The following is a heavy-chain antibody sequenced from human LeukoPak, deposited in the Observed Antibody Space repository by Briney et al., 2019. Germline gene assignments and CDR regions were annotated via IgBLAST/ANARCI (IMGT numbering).Heavy chain of an antibody. J-gene: IGHJ4*02. CDR1: GFTFSSYA. CDR2: ISYDGSNK. V-gene: IGHV3-30-3*01. D-gene: IGHD3-9*01. Sequence: GGSLRLSCAASGFTFSSYAMHWVRQAPGKGLEWVAVISYDGSNKYYADSVKGRFTISRDNSKNTLYLQMNSLRAEDTAVYYCAREIYDILTGYPGGSPFDYWGQGTLVTVSS. CDR3: AREIYDILTGYPGGSPFDY.